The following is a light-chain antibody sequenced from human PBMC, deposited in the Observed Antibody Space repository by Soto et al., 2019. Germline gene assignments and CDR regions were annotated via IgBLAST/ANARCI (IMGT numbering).Light chain of an antibody. J-gene: IGLJ3*02. Sequence: NFMLTQPHSVSESPGKTVTISCTRSSGSIASNYVQWYQQRPGSSPTTVMYENNQKPSGVPDRFSGSIDSSSNSASLTISGLKTEDEADYYCQSYHSSNLWVFGGGTKLTVL. V-gene: IGLV6-57*01. CDR3: QSYHSSNLWV. CDR2: ENN. CDR1: SGSIASNY.